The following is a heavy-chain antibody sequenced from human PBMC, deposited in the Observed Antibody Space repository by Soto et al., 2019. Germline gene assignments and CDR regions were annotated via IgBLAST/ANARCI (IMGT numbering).Heavy chain of an antibody. Sequence: ASVKVSCKASGYTFTSYGISWVRQAPGQGREWMGWISAYNGNTNYAQKLQGRVTMTTDTSTSTAYMELRSLRSDDTAVYYCARIGYCSGGSFYHYYYSYGMDVLGQGTTVTVSS. J-gene: IGHJ6*01. CDR3: ARIGYCSGGSFYHYYYSYGMDV. CDR1: GYTFTSYG. V-gene: IGHV1-18*04. CDR2: ISAYNGNT. D-gene: IGHD2-15*01.